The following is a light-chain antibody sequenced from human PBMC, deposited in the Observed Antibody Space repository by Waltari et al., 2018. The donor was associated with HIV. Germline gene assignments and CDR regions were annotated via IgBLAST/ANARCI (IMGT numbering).Light chain of an antibody. CDR3: QRYGSSYT. CDR2: GAS. Sequence: EIVLTQSPGTLSLSPGERATLSCRASQSVTSSYLACYQQKPGQAPRLLIYGASSRATGIPDRFSGSGSGTDFTLTISRLEPEDFAVYYCQRYGSSYTFGQGTKLEIK. CDR1: QSVTSSY. V-gene: IGKV3-20*01. J-gene: IGKJ2*01.